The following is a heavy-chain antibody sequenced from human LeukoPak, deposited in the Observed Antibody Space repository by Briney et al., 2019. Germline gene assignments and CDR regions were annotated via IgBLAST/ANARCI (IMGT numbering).Heavy chain of an antibody. CDR3: ARGRVAAKYYFDY. CDR1: GGSISPLY. V-gene: IGHV4-59*11. J-gene: IGHJ4*02. CDR2: IYDSGAA. Sequence: SETLSLTCTVSGGSISPLYWSWIRQPPGKGLEFIGYIYDSGAANYNPSLKSRVTLSVDTSKNQLSLKLSSVTTADTAVYYCARGRVAAKYYFDYWGQGTLVTVSA. D-gene: IGHD6-13*01.